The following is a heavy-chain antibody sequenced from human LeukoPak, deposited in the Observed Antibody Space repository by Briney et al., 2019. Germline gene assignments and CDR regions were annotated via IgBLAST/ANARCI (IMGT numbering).Heavy chain of an antibody. Sequence: GGSLRLSCVASGFRFRSYAMNWVRQAPGKGLECISTISDDSSFTYYADSVKGWSAISRDDSKNTLYLQMNNLKVEDTAVSYCAXGXXSGVGCDSFHSWGQGALVTVSS. CDR1: GFRFRSYA. V-gene: IGHV3-23*01. D-gene: IGHD5-12*01. J-gene: IGHJ4*02. CDR2: ISDDSSFT. CDR3: AXGXXSGVGCDSFHS.